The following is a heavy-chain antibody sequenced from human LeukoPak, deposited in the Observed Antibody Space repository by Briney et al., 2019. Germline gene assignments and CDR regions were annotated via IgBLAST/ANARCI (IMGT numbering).Heavy chain of an antibody. Sequence: SETLSLTCAVYGGSFSGYYWSWIRQPPGKGLEWIGEINHSGSTNYNPSLKSRVTISVDTSKNQFSLKLSSVTAADTAVYYCAREAWSPYYYYYGMDVWGQGTTVTVSS. CDR1: GGSFSGYY. D-gene: IGHD2-8*02. J-gene: IGHJ6*02. CDR2: INHSGST. CDR3: AREAWSPYYYYYGMDV. V-gene: IGHV4-34*01.